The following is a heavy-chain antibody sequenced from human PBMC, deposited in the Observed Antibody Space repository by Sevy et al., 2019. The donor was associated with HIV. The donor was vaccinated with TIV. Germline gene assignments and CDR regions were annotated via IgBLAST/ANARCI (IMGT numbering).Heavy chain of an antibody. V-gene: IGHV3-23*01. CDR1: GFTFSNYA. CDR2: ITAGGSDT. J-gene: IGHJ3*02. CDR3: AKDLRYFGEPDKNDAFDI. Sequence: GGSLRLSCAASGFTFSNYAMNWVRQAPGKGLEWVSAITAGGSDTYYADSVKGRFTISRDNSKNTLYIQMNSLRAEDTAVYYCAKDLRYFGEPDKNDAFDIWGQGTMVTVSS. D-gene: IGHD3-10*01.